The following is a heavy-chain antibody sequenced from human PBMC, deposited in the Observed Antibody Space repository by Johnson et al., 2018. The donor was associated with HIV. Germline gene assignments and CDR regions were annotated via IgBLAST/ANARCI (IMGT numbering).Heavy chain of an antibody. D-gene: IGHD3-22*01. V-gene: IGHV3-20*04. J-gene: IGHJ3*02. CDR3: ARGRLISMIVSAGELNDGFDI. CDR1: GFTFEDYG. CDR2: INWNGGST. Sequence: VQLVESGGGAVRPGGSLRLSCVVSGFTFEDYGMSWVRQAPGKGLEWVSAINWNGGSTTYADSVKGRFIISRDNAKNSLYLQMNSLRDEDTAFYYCARGRLISMIVSAGELNDGFDIWGQGTMVTVSS.